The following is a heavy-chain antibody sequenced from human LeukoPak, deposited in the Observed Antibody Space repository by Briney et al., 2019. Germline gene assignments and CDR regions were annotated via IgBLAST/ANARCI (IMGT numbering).Heavy chain of an antibody. J-gene: IGHJ4*02. CDR2: YDGSNK. Sequence: YDGSNKYYADSVKGRFTISRDNSKNTLYLQMNSLRAEDTAVYYCARGCDYYDSSGYYPFDYWGQGTLVTVSS. CDR3: ARGCDYYDSSGYYPFDY. D-gene: IGHD3-22*01. V-gene: IGHV3-30*01.